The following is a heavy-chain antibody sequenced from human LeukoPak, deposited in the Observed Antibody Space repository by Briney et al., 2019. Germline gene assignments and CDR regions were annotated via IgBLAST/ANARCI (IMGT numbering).Heavy chain of an antibody. Sequence: GGSLRLSCAASGFTVSSNYMSWVRQAPGKGLEWVSVIYSGGSTYYADSVKGRFTISRDNSKNTLYLQMNSLRAEDTAVYYCAREGSTGYYYGMDVWGQGTTVTVSS. CDR1: GFTVSSNY. CDR2: IYSGGST. V-gene: IGHV3-66*01. D-gene: IGHD2-2*01. CDR3: AREGSTGYYYGMDV. J-gene: IGHJ6*02.